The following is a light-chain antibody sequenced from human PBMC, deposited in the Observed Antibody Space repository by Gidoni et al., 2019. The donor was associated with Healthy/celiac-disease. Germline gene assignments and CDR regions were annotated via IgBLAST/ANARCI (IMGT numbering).Light chain of an antibody. CDR2: LNSDGSH. V-gene: IGLV4-69*01. CDR1: SGHSSYA. CDR3: QTWGTDVV. Sequence: QLVLTQSPSASASLGSSVKLPCPLSSGHSSYAIAWHQQQPEKGPRYLMKLNSDGSHSKGDGIPDRFSGSSSGAERYLTISSLQSEDEADYYCQTWGTDVVFGGGTKLTVL. J-gene: IGLJ2*01.